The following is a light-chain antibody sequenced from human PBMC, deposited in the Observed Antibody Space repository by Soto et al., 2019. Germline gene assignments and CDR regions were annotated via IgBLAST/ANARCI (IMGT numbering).Light chain of an antibody. J-gene: IGLJ2*01. Sequence: QSVLTQPPSVSAAPGQMVTSSCSGSSSNIGNNYVSWYQQLPGTAPKLLIYDNNKRPSGIPDRFSGSKSGTSATLGITRLQTGDEADYYCEAWDSSLYVVIFGGGTKVTV. CDR2: DNN. CDR1: SSNIGNNY. V-gene: IGLV1-51*01. CDR3: EAWDSSLYVVI.